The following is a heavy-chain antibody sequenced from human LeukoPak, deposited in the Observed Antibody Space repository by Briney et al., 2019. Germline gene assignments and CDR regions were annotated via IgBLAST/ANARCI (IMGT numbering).Heavy chain of an antibody. CDR3: ARGPPCREYCSLEFYFDY. J-gene: IGHJ4*02. CDR2: IKQDGSEK. Sequence: GGSLRLSCAASGFTFSSYWMSWVRQAPGKGLEWVANIKQDGSEKYYVDSVKGRFTISRDNAKNSLYLQMNSLRAEDTAVYYCARGPPCREYCSLEFYFDYWGQGTPVTVSS. V-gene: IGHV3-7*05. D-gene: IGHD2/OR15-2a*01. CDR1: GFTFSSYW.